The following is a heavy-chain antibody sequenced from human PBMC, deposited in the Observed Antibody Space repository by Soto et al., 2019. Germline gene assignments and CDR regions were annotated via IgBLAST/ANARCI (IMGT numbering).Heavy chain of an antibody. CDR2: IYPGDSDT. V-gene: IGHV5-51*01. Sequence: GESLKSSCKGSGYSFTSYCIGWVRQLPGKGLEWMGIIYPGDSDTRYSPSFQGQVTISADKSISTAYLQWSSLKASDTAMYYCARLDITIFGVVLTDAFDIWGQGTMVTVS. D-gene: IGHD3-3*01. J-gene: IGHJ3*02. CDR1: GYSFTSYC. CDR3: ARLDITIFGVVLTDAFDI.